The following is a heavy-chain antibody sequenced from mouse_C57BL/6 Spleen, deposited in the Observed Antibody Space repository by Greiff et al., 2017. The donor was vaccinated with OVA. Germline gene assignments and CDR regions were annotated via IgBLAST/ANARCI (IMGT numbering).Heavy chain of an antibody. V-gene: IGHV5-17*01. D-gene: IGHD1-1*01. J-gene: IGHJ4*01. Sequence: EVHLVESGGGLVKPGGSLKLSCAASGFTFSDYGMHWVRQAPEKGLEWVAYISSGSSTIYYADTVKGRFTISRDNAKNTLFLQMTSLRSEDTAMYYCARGGPFYGSSYYYAMDYWGQGTSVTVSS. CDR1: GFTFSDYG. CDR2: ISSGSSTI. CDR3: ARGGPFYGSSYYYAMDY.